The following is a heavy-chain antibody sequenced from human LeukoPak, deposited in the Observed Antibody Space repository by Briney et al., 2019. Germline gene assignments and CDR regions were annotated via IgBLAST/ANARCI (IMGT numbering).Heavy chain of an antibody. Sequence: GGSLRLSCAASGFTFSDYWMHWVRQAPGKGLEWVAFIRYDGSNKYYADSVKGRFTISRDNSKNTLYLQMNSLRAEDTAVYYCAKDLGLYGSGNMDVWGKGTTVTISS. CDR1: GFTFSDYW. J-gene: IGHJ6*03. D-gene: IGHD3-10*01. CDR2: IRYDGSNK. CDR3: AKDLGLYGSGNMDV. V-gene: IGHV3-30*02.